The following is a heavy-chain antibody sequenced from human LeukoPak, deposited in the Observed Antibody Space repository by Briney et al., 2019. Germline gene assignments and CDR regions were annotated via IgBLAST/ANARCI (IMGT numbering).Heavy chain of an antibody. CDR1: GFTFSSYG. CDR3: AREYCSGGSCYRPRYYGMDV. CDR2: IWYDGSNK. J-gene: IGHJ6*02. V-gene: IGHV3-33*01. Sequence: GSLRLSCAASGFTFSSYGMHWVRQAPGKGLEWVAVIWYDGSNKYYADSVKGRFTISRDNSKNTLYLQMNSLRAEDTAVYYCAREYCSGGSCYRPRYYGMDVWGQGTTVTVSS. D-gene: IGHD2-15*01.